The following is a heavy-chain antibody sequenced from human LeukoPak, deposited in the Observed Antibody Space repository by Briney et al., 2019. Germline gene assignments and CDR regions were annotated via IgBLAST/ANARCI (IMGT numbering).Heavy chain of an antibody. D-gene: IGHD3-10*01. J-gene: IGHJ4*02. Sequence: SETPSLTCTVSGGSISSYYWSWIRQPPGKGLEWIGYIYYSGSTNYNPSLKSRVTISVDTSKNQFSLKLSSVTAADTAVYYCARHEASGSPYYFDYWGQGTLVTVSS. CDR1: GGSISSYY. CDR2: IYYSGST. V-gene: IGHV4-59*08. CDR3: ARHEASGSPYYFDY.